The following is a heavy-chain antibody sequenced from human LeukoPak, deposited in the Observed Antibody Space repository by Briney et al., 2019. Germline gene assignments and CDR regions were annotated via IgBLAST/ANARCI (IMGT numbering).Heavy chain of an antibody. Sequence: SETLSLICTVSGGSISSYYWSWIRQPPGKGLEWIGYIYYSGSTNYNPSLKSRVTISVDTSKNQFSLKLSSVTAADTAVYYCARTSGSYLEIAFDIWGQGTMVTVSS. D-gene: IGHD1-26*01. J-gene: IGHJ3*02. CDR3: ARTSGSYLEIAFDI. V-gene: IGHV4-59*01. CDR1: GGSISSYY. CDR2: IYYSGST.